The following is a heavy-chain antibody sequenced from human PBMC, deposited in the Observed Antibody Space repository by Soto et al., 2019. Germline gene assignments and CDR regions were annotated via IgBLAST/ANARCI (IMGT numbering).Heavy chain of an antibody. CDR3: ARANIAAAGTIFDP. V-gene: IGHV4-61*08. Sequence: QVKLQESGPGLVKPSATLSLTCTVSGDSGSSGAYYWSWVRQPPGKGLEWIGYIYYNAITNYNPSLKSRVTILVDTSKSEISLTLNSVTAADTAVYYCARANIAAAGTIFDPWGQGVLVTVST. CDR2: IYYNAIT. J-gene: IGHJ5*02. D-gene: IGHD6-13*01. CDR1: GDSGSSGAYY.